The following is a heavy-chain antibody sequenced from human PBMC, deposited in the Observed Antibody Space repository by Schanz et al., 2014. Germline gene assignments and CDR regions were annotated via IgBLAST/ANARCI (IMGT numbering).Heavy chain of an antibody. D-gene: IGHD6-19*01. CDR3: AKAGSGWSTAGYYY. Sequence: EVQLLESGGGLAQPGGSLRLACAASGFTFRSYSMNWVRQAPGRGLEWVSGITRQGTTYYADSVKGRFSISRENSKSILYLQMNSLRAEDTAVYYCAKAGSGWSTAGYYYWGQGTLVAVSS. V-gene: IGHV3-23*01. CDR1: GFTFRSYS. J-gene: IGHJ4*02. CDR2: ITRQGTT.